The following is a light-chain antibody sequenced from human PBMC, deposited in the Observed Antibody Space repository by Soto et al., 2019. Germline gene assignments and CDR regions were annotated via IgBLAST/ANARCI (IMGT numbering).Light chain of an antibody. V-gene: IGLV2-14*01. CDR3: SSYRSGGTFV. CDR2: VVS. Sequence: QSALTQPASVSGSRGQSIAISCTGTSSDVGGYNYVSWHQQHPGKAPKVLISVVSNRPSGVSNRFSGSKSGNTASLTIAGLQAEDEADDYCSSYRSGGTFVVGSGTKLTVL. J-gene: IGLJ1*01. CDR1: SSDVGGYNY.